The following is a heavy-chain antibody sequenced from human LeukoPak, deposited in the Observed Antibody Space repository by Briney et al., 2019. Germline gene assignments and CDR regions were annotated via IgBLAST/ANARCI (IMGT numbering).Heavy chain of an antibody. Sequence: PGGSLRLSCAASGFSFSRYSMNWVRQVPGKGLERVSSISATSGYIYYADSVKGRFTISRDNAKNSLYLQMNSLRAEDTALYYCARENGHSYGYEVDCWGRGTLVTVSS. J-gene: IGHJ4*02. CDR2: ISATSGYI. CDR1: GFSFSRYS. CDR3: ARENGHSYGYEVDC. V-gene: IGHV3-21*01. D-gene: IGHD5-18*01.